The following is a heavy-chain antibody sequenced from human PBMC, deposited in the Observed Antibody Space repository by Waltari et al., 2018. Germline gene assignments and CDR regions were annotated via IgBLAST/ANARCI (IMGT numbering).Heavy chain of an antibody. CDR2: IQADGRQA. J-gene: IGHJ3*02. V-gene: IGHV3-7*01. CDR1: GFTFSSYW. CDR3: ARHGGSPRAEAIDI. Sequence: EEQLVESGGDLVQPGGSLRLSCAASGFTFSSYWMTWVRQAPGKGLGWVANIQADGRQASSVDSVMGRFTISRDNARKSLYLQMNSLRTEDTAVYYCARHGGSPRAEAIDIWGQGTLVTVSP. D-gene: IGHD1-26*01.